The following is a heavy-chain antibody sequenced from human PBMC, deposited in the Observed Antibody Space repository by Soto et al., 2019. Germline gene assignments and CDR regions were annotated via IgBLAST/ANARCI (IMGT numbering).Heavy chain of an antibody. CDR1: GGSISSYY. Sequence: PSETLSLTCTVSGGSISSYYWSWIRQPPGKGLEWIGYIYYSGSTNYNPSLKSRVTISVDTSKNQFSLKLSSVTAADTAVYYCARSFRTVTVFDYWGQGTLVTVSS. CDR3: ARSFRTVTVFDY. D-gene: IGHD4-17*01. V-gene: IGHV4-59*01. CDR2: IYYSGST. J-gene: IGHJ4*02.